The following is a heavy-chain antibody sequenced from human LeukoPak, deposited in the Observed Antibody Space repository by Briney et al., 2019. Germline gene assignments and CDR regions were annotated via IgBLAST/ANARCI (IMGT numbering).Heavy chain of an antibody. Sequence: PGGSLRLSCAASGFTFSDYYMSWIRQAPGKGREWVSYISSSGSTIYYADSVKGRFTISRDNAKNSLYLQMNSLRAEDTAVYYCARAPVLLWFGELLADAFDIWGQGTMVTVSS. J-gene: IGHJ3*02. CDR2: ISSSGSTI. D-gene: IGHD3-10*01. CDR3: ARAPVLLWFGELLADAFDI. V-gene: IGHV3-11*04. CDR1: GFTFSDYY.